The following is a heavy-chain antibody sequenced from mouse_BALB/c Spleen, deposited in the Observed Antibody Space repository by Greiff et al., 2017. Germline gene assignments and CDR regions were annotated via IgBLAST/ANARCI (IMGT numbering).Heavy chain of an antibody. Sequence: EVQLQESGPELVKPGASVKISCKASGYSFTGYYMHWVKQSHVKSLEWIGRINPYNGATSYNQNFKDKASLTVDKSSSTAYMELHSLTSEDSAVYYCARWKYYDYDYAMDYWGQGTSVTVSS. CDR2: INPYNGAT. V-gene: IGHV1-31*01. J-gene: IGHJ4*01. D-gene: IGHD2-4*01. CDR3: ARWKYYDYDYAMDY. CDR1: GYSFTGYY.